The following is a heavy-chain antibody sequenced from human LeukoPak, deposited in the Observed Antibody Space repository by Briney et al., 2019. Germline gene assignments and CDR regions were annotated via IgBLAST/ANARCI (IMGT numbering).Heavy chain of an antibody. D-gene: IGHD5-24*01. Sequence: GGSLRLSCAASGFTVSSNYMSWVRQAPGKGLEWVSVIYSGSSTYYADSVRGRFTISRDNSKNTLYLQMNSLRAEDTAVYYCARDIGGYNTHYYYYYGMDVWGQGTTVTVSS. V-gene: IGHV3-66*01. CDR1: GFTVSSNY. CDR3: ARDIGGYNTHYYYYYGMDV. CDR2: IYSGSST. J-gene: IGHJ6*02.